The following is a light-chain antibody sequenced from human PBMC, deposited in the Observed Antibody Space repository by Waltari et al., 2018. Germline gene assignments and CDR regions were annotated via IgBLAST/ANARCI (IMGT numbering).Light chain of an antibody. CDR2: KES. J-gene: IGLJ3*02. V-gene: IGLV3-25*03. CDR3: QSADSSDTSWV. CDR1: ALPKQY. Sequence: SYELTQPPSVSVSPGQTARITCSGDALPKQYVYCYQQKPGQAPVLVIYKESGRPSGIPELFSGSSSGTTATLTISGVQAEDEADYYCQSADSSDTSWVFGGGTKVTVL.